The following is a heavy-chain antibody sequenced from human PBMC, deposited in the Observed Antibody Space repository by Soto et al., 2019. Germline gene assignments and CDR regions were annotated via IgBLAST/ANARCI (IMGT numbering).Heavy chain of an antibody. CDR3: ARRDSSGYLFDY. CDR2: IYPGDSDT. Sequence: PGESLKISCKGSGYSFTSYWIGWVRQTPGKGLEWMGIIYPGDSDTTYNPSFQGQVTVSADKSINTAYLQWSSLEASDTAMYYCARRDSSGYLFDYWGQGTLVTVSS. CDR1: GYSFTSYW. D-gene: IGHD3-22*01. J-gene: IGHJ4*02. V-gene: IGHV5-51*01.